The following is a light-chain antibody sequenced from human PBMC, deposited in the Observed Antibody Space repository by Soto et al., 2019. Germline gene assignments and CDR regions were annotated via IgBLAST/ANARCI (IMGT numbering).Light chain of an antibody. CDR2: GAS. J-gene: IGKJ1*01. CDR3: QQYNNWPRT. V-gene: IGKV3-20*01. Sequence: EIVFTQSPCTLSLSPGERATLSCRASQSVSSSYLAWYQQKPGQAPRLLIYGASSRATGIPDRFSGSGSGTEFTLTISSLQSEDFAVYYCQQYNNWPRTFGQGTKVDIK. CDR1: QSVSSSY.